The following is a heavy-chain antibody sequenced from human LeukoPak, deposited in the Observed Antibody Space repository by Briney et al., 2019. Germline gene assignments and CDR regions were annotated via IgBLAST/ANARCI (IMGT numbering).Heavy chain of an antibody. CDR3: ARGTVVAGRLGY. J-gene: IGHJ4*02. V-gene: IGHV4-38-2*02. CDR1: GYSISSGYY. CDR2: IYHSGST. D-gene: IGHD3-16*01. Sequence: SETLSLTCTVSGYSISSGYYWGWIRQPPGKGLEWIGSIYHSGSTYYNPSLKSRVTIPVDTSKNQFSLKLSSVTAADTAVYYCARGTVVAGRLGYWGQGTLVTVSS.